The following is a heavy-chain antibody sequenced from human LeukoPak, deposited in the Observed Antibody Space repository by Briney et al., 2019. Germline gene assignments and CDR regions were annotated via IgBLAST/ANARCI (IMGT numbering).Heavy chain of an antibody. CDR1: GGSFSGYY. CDR2: INHSGST. V-gene: IGHV4-34*01. CDR3: ARGRTYYYGSGSSNWFDP. D-gene: IGHD3-10*01. Sequence: SETLSLTCAVYGGSFSGYYWSWIRQPPGKGLEWIGEINHSGSTNYNPSLNSRVTISVAPSKNQFSLKLSSVTAADTAVYYCARGRTYYYGSGSSNWFDPWGQGTLVTVSS. J-gene: IGHJ5*02.